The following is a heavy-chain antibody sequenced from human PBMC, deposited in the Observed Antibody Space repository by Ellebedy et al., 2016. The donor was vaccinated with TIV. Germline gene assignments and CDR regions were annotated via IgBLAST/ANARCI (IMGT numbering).Heavy chain of an antibody. V-gene: IGHV3-23*01. Sequence: GESLKISXAASGFTFSSYAMSWVRQAPGKGLEWVSAISGSGGSTYYADSVKGRFTISRDNSKNTLYLQMNSLRAEDTAVYYCAKGRGTYYDILTGYYTFDYWGQGTLVTVSS. J-gene: IGHJ4*02. CDR1: GFTFSSYA. D-gene: IGHD3-9*01. CDR2: ISGSGGST. CDR3: AKGRGTYYDILTGYYTFDY.